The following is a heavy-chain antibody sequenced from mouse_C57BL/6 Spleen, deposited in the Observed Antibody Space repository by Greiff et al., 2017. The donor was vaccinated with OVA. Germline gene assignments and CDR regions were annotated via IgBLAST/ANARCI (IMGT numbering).Heavy chain of an antibody. J-gene: IGHJ4*01. CDR3: ARTYYDYEGYAMDY. V-gene: IGHV2-2*01. D-gene: IGHD2-4*01. Sequence: QVQLQQSGPGLVQPSQSLSITCTVSGFSLTSYGVHWVRQSPGQGLEWLGVIWSGGSTDYNAAFISSLSISKDNSKSQVFFKMNRLQAEDTAIYYCARTYYDYEGYAMDYWGQGTSVTVSS. CDR1: GFSLTSYG. CDR2: IWSGGST.